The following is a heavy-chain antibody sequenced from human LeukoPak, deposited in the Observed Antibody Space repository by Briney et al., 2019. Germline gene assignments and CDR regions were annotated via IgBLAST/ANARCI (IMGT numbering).Heavy chain of an antibody. D-gene: IGHD4-23*01. CDR2: ISYDGSNK. Sequence: GRSLRLSCAASGFTFSSYGMHWVRQAPGKGLEWVAVISYDGSNKYYADSVKGRFTISRDNSKNTLYLQVNSLRAEDTAVYYCANTVSNYGGAFDIWGQGTMVTVSS. J-gene: IGHJ3*02. CDR3: ANTVSNYGGAFDI. V-gene: IGHV3-30*18. CDR1: GFTFSSYG.